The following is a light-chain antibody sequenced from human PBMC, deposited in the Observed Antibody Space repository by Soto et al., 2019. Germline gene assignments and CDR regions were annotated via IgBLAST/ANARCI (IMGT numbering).Light chain of an antibody. CDR3: AAWDDSLRAVV. Sequence: QSVLTQSPSASATPGQRVTISCSGGRSNIGTYTVNWYQQHPGTAPTLLIFRNHQRPSGVPDRFSGSKSGTSASLAISGPQSEDEADYYCAAWDDSLRAVVFVGGTKLTVL. CDR2: RNH. J-gene: IGLJ2*01. CDR1: RSNIGTYT. V-gene: IGLV1-44*01.